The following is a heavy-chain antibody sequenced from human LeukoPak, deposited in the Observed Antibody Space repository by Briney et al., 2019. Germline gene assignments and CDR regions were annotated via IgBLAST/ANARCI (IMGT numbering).Heavy chain of an antibody. V-gene: IGHV1-69*05. CDR1: GGTLSSYA. CDR2: IIPIFGTA. Sequence: ASVKVSCKASGGTLSSYAISWVRQAPGQGLEWMGRIIPIFGTANYAQKFQGRVTITTDESTSTAYMELSSLRSEDTAVYYCAIPDRRDGYNYGYYWGQGTLVTVSS. CDR3: AIPDRRDGYNYGYY. J-gene: IGHJ4*02. D-gene: IGHD5-24*01.